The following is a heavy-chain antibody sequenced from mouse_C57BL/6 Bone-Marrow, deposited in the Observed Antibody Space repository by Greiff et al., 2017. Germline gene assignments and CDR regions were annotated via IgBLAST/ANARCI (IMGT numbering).Heavy chain of an antibody. CDR3: ARGYYSNY. D-gene: IGHD2-5*01. J-gene: IGHJ2*01. CDR1: GYTFTSYW. Sequence: QVQLQQPGAELVMPGASVKLSCKASGYTFTSYWLHWVKQRPGQGLEWIGEIDPSDSYTNYNQKFKGKSTLTVDKSSSTAYMQLSSLTSEDSAVYYCARGYYSNYGGQGTTRTVSS. V-gene: IGHV1-69*01. CDR2: IDPSDSYT.